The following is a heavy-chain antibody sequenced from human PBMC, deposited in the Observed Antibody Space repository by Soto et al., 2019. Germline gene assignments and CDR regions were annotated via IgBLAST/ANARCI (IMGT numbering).Heavy chain of an antibody. V-gene: IGHV3-21*01. CDR1: GFTFSSYS. Sequence: EVQLVESGGGLVKPGGSLRLSCAASGFTFSSYSMNWVRQAPGKGLEWVSSISSSSSYIHYADSVKGRLTISRDNAKNSLYLQMDSLRADDTAVCYCARDGYDFWSGDYNKYFIYGMDVWGQGSTVTVSS. D-gene: IGHD3-3*01. CDR3: ARDGYDFWSGDYNKYFIYGMDV. CDR2: ISSSSSYI. J-gene: IGHJ6*02.